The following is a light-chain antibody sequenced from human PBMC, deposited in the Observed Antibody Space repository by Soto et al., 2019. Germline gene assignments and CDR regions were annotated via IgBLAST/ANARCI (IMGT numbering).Light chain of an antibody. J-gene: IGLJ2*01. V-gene: IGLV1-40*01. CDR3: QTYDSSLRGSI. CDR2: VTN. CDR1: SSNIGAGYD. Sequence: QLVLTQPPSVSGAPGQRVTISCTGSSSNIGAGYDVHWYQQFPGTAPKLLIYVTNNRPSGVPDRFSGSKSGTSASLAITGLRAEDEADYYCQTYDSSLRGSIFGGGTKVTVL.